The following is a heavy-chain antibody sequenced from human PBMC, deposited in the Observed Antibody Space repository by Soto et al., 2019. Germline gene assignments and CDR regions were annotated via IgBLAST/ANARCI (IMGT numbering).Heavy chain of an antibody. V-gene: IGHV1-18*01. CDR2: ISPYNGHT. Sequence: QVQLAQSGSEVKKLGASLKVSCKSSGYTFINHGISWVRQAPGQGLEWMGWISPYNGHTNSAQKFQDRMSMTTDTSTATAYMELRSLRTDDTAVYYCARDHPFIVATMSIDFWGQGTLVSVSS. CDR1: GYTFINHG. J-gene: IGHJ4*02. D-gene: IGHD5-12*01. CDR3: ARDHPFIVATMSIDF.